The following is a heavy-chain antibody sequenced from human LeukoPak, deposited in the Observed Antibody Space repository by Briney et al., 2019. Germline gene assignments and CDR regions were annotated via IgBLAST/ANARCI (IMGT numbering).Heavy chain of an antibody. V-gene: IGHV4-4*07. Sequence: PSETLSLTCTLSGGSISSYYWSWLRQPAGKGLEWIGRIYTSGSTNYNPSLKSRVTMSVDTSKTQFSLKLSSVTAADTAVYYCARDYDYVWGSYPQPYGMDVWGQGTTVTTSS. J-gene: IGHJ6*02. D-gene: IGHD3-16*02. CDR1: GGSISSYY. CDR3: ARDYDYVWGSYPQPYGMDV. CDR2: IYTSGST.